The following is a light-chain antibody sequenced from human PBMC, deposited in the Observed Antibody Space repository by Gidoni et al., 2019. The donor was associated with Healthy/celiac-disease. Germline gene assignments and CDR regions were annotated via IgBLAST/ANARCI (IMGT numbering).Light chain of an antibody. CDR1: QSILYSSNNKNY. Sequence: DIVITQSPDSLAVSLGERATINCKSSQSILYSSNNKNYLAWYQQKPGQPPKLLIYWASTRESGVPDRFSGSGSGTDFTITISSLQAEDVAVYYCQKYYGTPITFGQGTRLEIK. J-gene: IGKJ5*01. CDR3: QKYYGTPIT. CDR2: WAS. V-gene: IGKV4-1*01.